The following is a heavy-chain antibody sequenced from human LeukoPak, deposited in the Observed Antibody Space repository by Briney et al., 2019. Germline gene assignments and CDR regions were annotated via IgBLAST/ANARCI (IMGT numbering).Heavy chain of an antibody. V-gene: IGHV3-30-3*01. CDR2: ISYDGISK. CDR1: GFTFSTYA. D-gene: IGHD2-21*02. J-gene: IGHJ4*02. CDR3: ARGPPELYCGGDSSHYFDY. Sequence: GGSLRLSCAASGFTFSTYAMNWVRQAPGKGLEWVTVISYDGISKYYADSAKGRFTFFRDNSKKMLYLQMNSLRPEDTAVYYCARGPPELYCGGDSSHYFDYWGQGTLVTVSS.